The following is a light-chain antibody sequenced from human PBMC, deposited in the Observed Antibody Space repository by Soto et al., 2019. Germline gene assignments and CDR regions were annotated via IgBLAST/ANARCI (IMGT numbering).Light chain of an antibody. V-gene: IGKV1-39*01. CDR2: AVS. CDR3: QQSFGTPFT. Sequence: DIQMTQSPSSQSASVGDRVTITCRASQSIRSYLNWYQQKPGRAPKLLIYAVSYLQSGVPSRFSGSGSGTDFTLTISSLQPEDFANYYCQQSFGTPFTFGPGTTVDIK. CDR1: QSIRSY. J-gene: IGKJ3*01.